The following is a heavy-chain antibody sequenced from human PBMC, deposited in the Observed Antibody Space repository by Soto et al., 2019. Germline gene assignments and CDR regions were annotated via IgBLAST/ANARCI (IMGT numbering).Heavy chain of an antibody. CDR3: VKDRTGYDFWSGGNSFFDY. J-gene: IGHJ4*02. CDR1: VFTFSSYA. Sequence: LRLSFSASVFTFSSYAMPWVGPAPGKGLEYVSAISSNGGSPYYADCVKGRFTISRDNSKNTLYLQMSSLRAEDTAVYYCVKDRTGYDFWSGGNSFFDYWAQGTLVTVSS. V-gene: IGHV3-64D*06. CDR2: ISSNGGSP. D-gene: IGHD3-3*01.